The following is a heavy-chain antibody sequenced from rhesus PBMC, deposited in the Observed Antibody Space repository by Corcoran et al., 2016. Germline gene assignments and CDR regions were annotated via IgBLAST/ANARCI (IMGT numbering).Heavy chain of an antibody. Sequence: QVTLKESGPALVKPTPTLTLTCTFPGFQISTSGRGAGWIRQHPGKALEWLALIHWDDDKYYSTSLKSSLTISKDTSKNQVVLTMTKMDPVDTATYYCARRRGVAAPFDYWGQGVLVTVSS. V-gene: IGHV2-174*01. CDR1: GFQISTSGRG. CDR2: IHWDDDK. CDR3: ARRRGVAAPFDY. J-gene: IGHJ4*01. D-gene: IGHD2-33*01.